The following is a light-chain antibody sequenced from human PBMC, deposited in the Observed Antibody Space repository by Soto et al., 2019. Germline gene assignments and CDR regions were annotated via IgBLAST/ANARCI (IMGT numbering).Light chain of an antibody. V-gene: IGKV3-15*01. J-gene: IGKJ3*01. CDR2: GAS. CDR1: QSVGSN. Sequence: ERVMTQSPATLSVSPGERATLSCRASQSVGSNLAWYQQKPGQAPRLLSFGASSRATGVPARFSGSGSGTEFTLTINSLQSEDFAVYFCQQYDNLPLTFGPGTKVDI. CDR3: QQYDNLPLT.